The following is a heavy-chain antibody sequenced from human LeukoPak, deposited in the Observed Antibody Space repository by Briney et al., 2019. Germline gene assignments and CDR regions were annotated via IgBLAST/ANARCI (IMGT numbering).Heavy chain of an antibody. CDR3: ARQGTMTRGGYWLDP. D-gene: IGHD3-10*01. J-gene: IGHJ5*02. CDR1: GASINTSNFY. Sequence: SETLSLTCTVSGASINTSNFYWGWIRQPPGKGLESIGSVSHTGSTYSNPSLNCRVTISVDTSKNQFSLKLTSVTAADTAVYFCARQGTMTRGGYWLDPWGQGSLVTVSS. V-gene: IGHV4-39*01. CDR2: VSHTGST.